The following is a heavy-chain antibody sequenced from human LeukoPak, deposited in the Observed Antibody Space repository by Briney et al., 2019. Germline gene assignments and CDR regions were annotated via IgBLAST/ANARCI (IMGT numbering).Heavy chain of an antibody. D-gene: IGHD6-13*01. CDR3: ARRSSSLNWFDR. CDR1: GYTFTSYG. V-gene: IGHV1-18*01. J-gene: IGHJ5*02. Sequence: ASVKVSCKASGYTFTSYGISWVRQAPGQGLEWMGWISAFNGNTNYAQKLQGRVTMTTDTSTSTAYMELRSLRSDDTAVYYCARRSSSLNWFDRWGQGTLVTVSS. CDR2: ISAFNGNT.